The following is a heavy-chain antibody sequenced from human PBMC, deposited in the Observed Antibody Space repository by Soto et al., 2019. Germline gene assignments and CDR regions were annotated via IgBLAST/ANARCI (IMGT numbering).Heavy chain of an antibody. J-gene: IGHJ6*02. CDR1: GGSISSSSYY. D-gene: IGHD3-3*01. CDR2: IYYSGST. V-gene: IGHV4-39*01. Sequence: PSETLSLTCTVSGGSISSSSYYWGWIRQPPGKGLEWIGSIYYSGSTYYNPSLKSRVTISVDTSKNQFSLKLSSVTAADTAVYYCARQIRGYYDFWSGYDNYYYGMDVWGQGTTVT. CDR3: ARQIRGYYDFWSGYDNYYYGMDV.